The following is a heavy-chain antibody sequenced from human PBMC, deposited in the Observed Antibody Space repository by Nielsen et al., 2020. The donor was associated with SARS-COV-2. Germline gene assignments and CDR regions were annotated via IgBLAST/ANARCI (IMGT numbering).Heavy chain of an antibody. V-gene: IGHV4-59*01. CDR2: IYYSGST. CDR1: ASSISIFY. D-gene: IGHD3-10*01. CDR3: ARHGAPPLLWFGESAGYYYGMDV. J-gene: IGHJ6*02. Sequence: SESLSLTCTVSASSISIFYFTWIRQPPGNVLEWIGYIYYSGSTNYNPSLKSRVTISVDTSKNQFSLKLSSVTAADTAVYYCARHGAPPLLWFGESAGYYYGMDVWGQGTTVTVSS.